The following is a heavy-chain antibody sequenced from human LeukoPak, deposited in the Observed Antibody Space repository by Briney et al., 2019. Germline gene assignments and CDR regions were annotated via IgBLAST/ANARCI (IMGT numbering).Heavy chain of an antibody. J-gene: IGHJ3*02. D-gene: IGHD3-10*01. CDR1: GFILSNFA. CDR3: AKDVPYGSGSYYSGWSDAFDI. Sequence: HPGGSLRLSCAASGFILSNFAISWVRQAPGKGLQWVSSISESGDKTYYADSVKGRFTISRDNSKNMLYLQMNSLRAEDTAVYYCAKDVPYGSGSYYSGWSDAFDIWGQGTMVTVSS. V-gene: IGHV3-23*01. CDR2: ISESGDKT.